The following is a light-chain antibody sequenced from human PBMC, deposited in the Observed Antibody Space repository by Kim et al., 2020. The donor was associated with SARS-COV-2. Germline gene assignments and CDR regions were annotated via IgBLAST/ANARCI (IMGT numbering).Light chain of an antibody. J-gene: IGKJ4*01. CDR3: QQYNSDPVT. CDR2: KAS. Sequence: ASVGDRVTITCRASQSISTWLAWYQQKPGKAPKLLIYKASNLESGVPSRFSGSGSGTEFTLTISSLQPDDFATYYCQQYNSDPVTFGGGTKVDIK. CDR1: QSISTW. V-gene: IGKV1-5*03.